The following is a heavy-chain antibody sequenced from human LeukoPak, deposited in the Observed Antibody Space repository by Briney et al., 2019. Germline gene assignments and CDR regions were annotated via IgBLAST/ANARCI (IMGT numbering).Heavy chain of an antibody. V-gene: IGHV3-23*01. CDR2: ISGSGGST. CDR3: AKDLWFGELLYYGMDV. J-gene: IGHJ6*02. CDR1: GFTFSSYA. Sequence: PGGFLRLSCAASGFTFSSYAMSWVRQAPGKGLEWVSAISGSGGSTYYADSVKGRFTISRDNSKNTLYLQMNSLRAEDTAVYYCAKDLWFGELLYYGMDVWGQGTTVTVSS. D-gene: IGHD3-10*01.